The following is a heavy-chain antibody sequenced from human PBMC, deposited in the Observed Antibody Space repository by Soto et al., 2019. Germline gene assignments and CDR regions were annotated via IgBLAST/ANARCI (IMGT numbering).Heavy chain of an antibody. V-gene: IGHV3-23*01. CDR1: GYTFSNYA. Sequence: EVQLLESGGGLVQPGGSLRLSCAASGYTFSNYAMTWVRQAPGKGLEWVSCISNGGDYTYYADAVKGRVTISRDKSKNTLYLQMNGLRAEDTAVYYCAIDNGPLGTNDWYFDVWGRGTLVTVSP. J-gene: IGHJ2*01. CDR2: ISNGGDYT. CDR3: AIDNGPLGTNDWYFDV. D-gene: IGHD2-8*01.